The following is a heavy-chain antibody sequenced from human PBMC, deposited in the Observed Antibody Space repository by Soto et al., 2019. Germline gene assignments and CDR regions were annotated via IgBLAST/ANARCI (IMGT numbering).Heavy chain of an antibody. D-gene: IGHD1-26*01. CDR2: IYYSGST. Sequence: PSETLSLTCTVSGGFISSYYWSWIRQPPGKGLEWIRYIYYSGSTTYNPSLKSRVTISVDTSKNQFSLKMSSVTAADTAVYCCVSSIVRAKGVVWFDPWGQGTLVTVS. CDR3: VSSIVRAKGVVWFDP. V-gene: IGHV4-59*01. CDR1: GGFISSYY. J-gene: IGHJ5*02.